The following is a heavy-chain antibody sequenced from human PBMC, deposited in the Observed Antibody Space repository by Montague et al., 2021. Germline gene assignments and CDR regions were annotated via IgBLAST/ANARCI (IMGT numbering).Heavy chain of an antibody. D-gene: IGHD2-21*02. CDR3: ARVDCDGDCYTFDP. V-gene: IGHV4-39*01. CDR2: VYYSANT. CDR1: FSSLPRSPSY. Sequence: SETLSLTSPFSFSSLPRSPSYWGWIRQPPGKGLEWIGSVYYSANTYYNPSLKSRLSISVDTTKNQFSLRLKSVTAADTAVYHCARVDCDGDCYTFDPWGQGTLVTVSS. J-gene: IGHJ5*02.